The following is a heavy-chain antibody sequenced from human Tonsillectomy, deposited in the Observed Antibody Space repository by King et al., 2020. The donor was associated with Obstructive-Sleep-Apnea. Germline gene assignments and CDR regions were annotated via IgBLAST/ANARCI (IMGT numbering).Heavy chain of an antibody. J-gene: IGHJ6*02. CDR2: LWYDGSNK. V-gene: IGHV3-30*02. CDR1: GFTFSTYG. CDR3: AKDYGDVNHYGMDV. D-gene: IGHD4-17*01. Sequence: VQLVESGGGVVQPGGSLRLSCAAPGFTFSTYGMHWVRQAQGKGLEWVTFLWYDGSNKYYADSVKGRFTISRDNSKNTLYLQMNSLRVEDTAVYYCAKDYGDVNHYGMDVWGPGTTVTVSS.